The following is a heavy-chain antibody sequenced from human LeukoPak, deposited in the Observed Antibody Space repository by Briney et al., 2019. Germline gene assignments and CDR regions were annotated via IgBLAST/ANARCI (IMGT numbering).Heavy chain of an antibody. Sequence: SETLSLTCSVSGGSTSPYYWGWIRQPPGKGLEWIGYIYYTGSTNYNPSLTSRVTISVDTSKNQVSLKLISVTAADTAVYYCARGVFGSSWFPFDYWGQGTLVTVSS. J-gene: IGHJ4*02. D-gene: IGHD6-13*01. CDR2: IYYTGST. CDR1: GGSTSPYY. CDR3: ARGVFGSSWFPFDY. V-gene: IGHV4-59*08.